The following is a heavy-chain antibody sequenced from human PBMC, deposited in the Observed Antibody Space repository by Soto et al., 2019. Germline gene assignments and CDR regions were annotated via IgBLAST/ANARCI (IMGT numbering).Heavy chain of an antibody. CDR2: ISYDGSNK. CDR3: AKDQVRWYEGDAFDT. Sequence: GGSLRLSCAASGFTFSSYGMHWVRQAPGKGLEWVAVISYDGSNKYYADSVKGRFTISRDNSKNTLYLQMNSLRAEDTAVYYCAKDQVRWYEGDAFDTWGQGTMVTVSS. J-gene: IGHJ3*02. D-gene: IGHD6-13*01. V-gene: IGHV3-30*18. CDR1: GFTFSSYG.